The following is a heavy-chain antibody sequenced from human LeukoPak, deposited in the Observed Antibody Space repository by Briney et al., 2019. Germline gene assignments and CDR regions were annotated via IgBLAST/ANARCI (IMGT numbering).Heavy chain of an antibody. Sequence: PGGSLRLSCVASGFTFSNYWMTWVRQAPGKGLEWVANIKEDGSEKYYVDSVKGRFTISRDDAKNSLYLEINSLRVEDTAVYYCVRGWFLSVWSYHWDVWGQGTTVTVSS. D-gene: IGHD3-10*01. V-gene: IGHV3-7*01. CDR1: GFTFSNYW. CDR3: VRGWFLSVWSYHWDV. CDR2: IKEDGSEK. J-gene: IGHJ6*02.